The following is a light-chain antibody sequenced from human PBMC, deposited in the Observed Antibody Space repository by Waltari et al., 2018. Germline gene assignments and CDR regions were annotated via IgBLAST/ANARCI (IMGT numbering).Light chain of an antibody. V-gene: IGLV1-44*01. CDR1: SSNVGPNY. Sequence: QSVLTQPPSTSGTPGQRVTISCSGSSSNVGPNYVSWYQQLPGTAPTLLIYNNNRGPSGVPDRFSGAKSGKSASLAISGLQSEDEADYYCAAWDDSLNAWMFGGGTKLTVL. CDR2: NNN. CDR3: AAWDDSLNAWM. J-gene: IGLJ3*02.